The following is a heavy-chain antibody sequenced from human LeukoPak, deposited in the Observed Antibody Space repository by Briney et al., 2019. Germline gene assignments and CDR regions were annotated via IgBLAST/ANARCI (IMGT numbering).Heavy chain of an antibody. CDR2: ISGSGGST. J-gene: IGHJ4*02. Sequence: PGGSLRLSCAASGFTFSSYAMSWVRQAPGKGLEWVSAISGSGGSTYYADSVKGRFTISRDNSKNTLYLRMNSLRAEDTAVYYCAKDPKWELHASSGYWGQGTLVTVSS. CDR1: GFTFSSYA. D-gene: IGHD1-26*01. CDR3: AKDPKWELHASSGY. V-gene: IGHV3-23*01.